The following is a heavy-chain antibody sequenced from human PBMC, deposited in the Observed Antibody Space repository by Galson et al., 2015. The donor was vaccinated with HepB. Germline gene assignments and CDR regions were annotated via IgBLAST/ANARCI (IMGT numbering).Heavy chain of an antibody. J-gene: IGHJ5*02. V-gene: IGHV1-18*01. CDR2: ISPYNRET. CDR1: GYIFSTYS. CDR3: ARGALVGVVGGSQSNWFAP. Sequence: SVKVSCKASGYIFSTYSITWVRQAPGQGLEWMGWISPYNRETNCARKFQGRVTMTTDTFTSTAYMELRSLRSDDTAFYYCARGALVGVVGGSQSNWFAPWGQGTLVTVSS. D-gene: IGHD2-15*01.